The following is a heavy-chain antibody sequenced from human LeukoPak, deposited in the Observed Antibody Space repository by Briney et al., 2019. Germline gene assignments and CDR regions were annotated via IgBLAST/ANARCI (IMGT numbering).Heavy chain of an antibody. CDR3: AAGYSSSWYSLGWYFDL. CDR1: GGSISSYY. Sequence: SETLSLTCTVSGGSISSYYWSWIRQPPGKGLEWIGYIYYSGSTNYNPSLKSRVTISVDTSKNQFSLKLSSVTAADTAVYYCAAGYSSSWYSLGWYFDLWGRGTLVTVSS. V-gene: IGHV4-59*08. CDR2: IYYSGST. D-gene: IGHD6-13*01. J-gene: IGHJ2*01.